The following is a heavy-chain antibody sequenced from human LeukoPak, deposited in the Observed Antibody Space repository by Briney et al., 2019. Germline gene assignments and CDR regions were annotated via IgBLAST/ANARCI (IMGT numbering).Heavy chain of an antibody. CDR3: ATDRRYCSGGSWYQILDY. Sequence: APVKVSCKVSGYTLTELSMHWVRQAPGKGLEWMGGFDPEDGETIYAQKFQGRVTMTEDTSTDTAYMELSSLRSEDTAVYYCATDRRYCSGGSWYQILDYWGQGTLVAVSS. V-gene: IGHV1-24*01. D-gene: IGHD2-15*01. J-gene: IGHJ4*02. CDR2: FDPEDGET. CDR1: GYTLTELS.